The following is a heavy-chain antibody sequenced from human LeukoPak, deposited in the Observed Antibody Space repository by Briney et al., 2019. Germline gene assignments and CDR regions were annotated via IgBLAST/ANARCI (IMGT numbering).Heavy chain of an antibody. CDR2: ISATGGST. J-gene: IGHJ4*02. V-gene: IGHV3-23*01. D-gene: IGHD2-15*01. Sequence: GGSLRLSCAASGFTFNTYAMTWVRHAPGMGLEWVSDISATGGSTYYADSVKGRFTISRDNSKSTLYLQMNSLRAEDTAVYYCARSIGYCSGGHCYTSDYWGQGTLVTVSS. CDR3: ARSIGYCSGGHCYTSDY. CDR1: GFTFNTYA.